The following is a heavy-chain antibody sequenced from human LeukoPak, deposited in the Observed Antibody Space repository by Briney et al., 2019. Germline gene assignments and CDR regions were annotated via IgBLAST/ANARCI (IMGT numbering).Heavy chain of an antibody. V-gene: IGHV3-23*01. CDR2: ISGSGGST. J-gene: IGHJ4*02. CDR1: GFTFSSYA. Sequence: GGSLRLSCAASGFTFSSYAMSWVRQAPGKGLEWVSTISGSGGSTYYADSVKGRFTISRDYSKNTLYLQMNSLRAEDTAVYYCAKVKGVDSEEYYFDYWGQGTLVTVSS. D-gene: IGHD2-8*01. CDR3: AKVKGVDSEEYYFDY.